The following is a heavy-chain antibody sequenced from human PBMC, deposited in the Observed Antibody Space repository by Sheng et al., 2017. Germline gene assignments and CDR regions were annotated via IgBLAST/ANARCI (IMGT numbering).Heavy chain of an antibody. V-gene: IGHV3-23*04. J-gene: IGHJ6*03. Sequence: EVQLVESGGGLVQPGGTLRLSCAASGFSFSNYAMSWVRQAPGKGLEWVSAISGSGGSIYYADSVKGRFTISRDNSENTLYLQMNSLRAEDTAIFYXARGTGSNWYYFYMEVWGKGPRSPSP. D-gene: IGHD6-13*01. CDR3: ARGTGSNWYYFYMEV. CDR2: ISGSGGSI. CDR1: GFSFSNYA.